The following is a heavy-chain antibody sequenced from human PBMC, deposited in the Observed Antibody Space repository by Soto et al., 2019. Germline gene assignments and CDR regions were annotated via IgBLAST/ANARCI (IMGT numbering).Heavy chain of an antibody. CDR3: AKFHGSGTYYNFPDY. D-gene: IGHD3-10*01. CDR2: ISDSGGRT. Sequence: PGVSLRLSCAASGFTFSTYAMSWVRQAPGKGLEWVSTISDSGGRTYYAASVKGRFTISRDNSKNTLYLLMNSLSAEDTALYYCAKFHGSGTYYNFPDYWGQGTLVTVSS. J-gene: IGHJ4*02. V-gene: IGHV3-23*01. CDR1: GFTFSTYA.